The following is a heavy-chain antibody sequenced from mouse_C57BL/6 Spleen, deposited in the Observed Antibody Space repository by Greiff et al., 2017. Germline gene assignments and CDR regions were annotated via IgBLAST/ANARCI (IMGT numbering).Heavy chain of an antibody. D-gene: IGHD2-5*01. CDR3: ARNGKSNYLFAY. CDR1: GFSLTSYA. V-gene: IGHV2-9-1*01. CDR2: IWPGGGT. J-gene: IGHJ3*01. Sequence: QVQLKESGPGLVAPSQSLSITCTVSGFSLTSYAISWVRQPPGKGLEWLGVIWPGGGTNYNSALKSRLSISKDNSKSQVFLKMNSLQTDDTARYYCARNGKSNYLFAYWGQGTLVTVSA.